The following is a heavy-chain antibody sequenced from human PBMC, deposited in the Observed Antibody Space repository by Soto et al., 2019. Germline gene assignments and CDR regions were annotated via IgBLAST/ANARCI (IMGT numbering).Heavy chain of an antibody. D-gene: IGHD2-15*01. Sequence: ESVGGLVKPGGSLRLSCVASGFTFTSYSMLWVRQPPGKGLEWVSSISSDNNYIYYADSVKGRFTISRDNAKNSLYLQMISLRAEDTAVYYCARGRTCTGATCYGGGDYWGQGTLVTVSS. CDR2: ISSDNNYI. J-gene: IGHJ4*02. V-gene: IGHV3-21*01. CDR3: ARGRTCTGATCYGGGDY. CDR1: GFTFTSYS.